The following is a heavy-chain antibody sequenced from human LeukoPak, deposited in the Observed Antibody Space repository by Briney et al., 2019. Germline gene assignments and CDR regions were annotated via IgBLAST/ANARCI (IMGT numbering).Heavy chain of an antibody. D-gene: IGHD3-3*01. CDR2: ISGSGGST. CDR1: GFTFSSYA. J-gene: IGHJ6*02. Sequence: AGGSLRLSCAASGFTFSSYAMSRVRQAPGKGLEWVSAISGSGGSTYYADSVKGRFTISRDNSKNTLYLQMNSLRAEDTAVYYCAKGTNYDFWSGYSSYYYYYYGMDVWGQGTTVTVSS. CDR3: AKGTNYDFWSGYSSYYYYYYGMDV. V-gene: IGHV3-23*01.